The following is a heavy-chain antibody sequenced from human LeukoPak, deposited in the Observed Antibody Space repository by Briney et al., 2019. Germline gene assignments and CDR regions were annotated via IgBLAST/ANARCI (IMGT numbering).Heavy chain of an antibody. CDR3: ARENGYRYDY. CDR1: GGSITSYY. D-gene: IGHD5-18*01. Sequence: SETLSLTCTVSGGSITSYYWTWIRQPPGKGLEWIGSIYYSGSTNYNPSLKSRVTISVDTSKNRFSLKLSSVIAADTALYYCARENGYRYDYWGQGTLVTVSS. CDR2: IYYSGST. V-gene: IGHV4-59*01. J-gene: IGHJ4*02.